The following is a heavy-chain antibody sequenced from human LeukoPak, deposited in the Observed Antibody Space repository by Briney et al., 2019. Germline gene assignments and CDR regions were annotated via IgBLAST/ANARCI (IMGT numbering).Heavy chain of an antibody. J-gene: IGHJ4*02. CDR2: INRDGSTA. CDR1: GFTFSNYW. D-gene: IGHD3-10*01. V-gene: IGHV3-74*03. Sequence: RTGGSLRLSCAASGFTFSNYWVHWVGQAPGKGLVWVSRINRDGSTAKYADSVKGRFTVSRDNAKNTLNLQMNSLRAEDTAVYYCARDKKSGESSEIDYWGQGTLVTVSS. CDR3: ARDKKSGESSEIDY.